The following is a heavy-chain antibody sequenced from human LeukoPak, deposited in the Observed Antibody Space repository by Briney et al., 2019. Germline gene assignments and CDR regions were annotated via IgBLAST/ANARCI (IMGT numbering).Heavy chain of an antibody. Sequence: GASVTVSCKASGYTFTDYYMHWVRQAPGQGFGWMGWINPNDGDTNYAQKFQGRVTMTRDTSISTAHMEVSRLRSDDTAVYYCARANFLYCSSSTCLFDYWGQGTLVTVSS. CDR3: ARANFLYCSSSTCLFDY. CDR2: INPNDGDT. J-gene: IGHJ4*02. V-gene: IGHV1-2*02. D-gene: IGHD2-2*01. CDR1: GYTFTDYY.